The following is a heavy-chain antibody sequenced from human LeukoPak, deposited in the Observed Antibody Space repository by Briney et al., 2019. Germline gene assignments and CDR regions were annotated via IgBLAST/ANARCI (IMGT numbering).Heavy chain of an antibody. J-gene: IGHJ4*02. CDR2: INTNTGNP. V-gene: IGHV7-4-1*02. D-gene: IGHD3-3*01. CDR3: ARWDYDFWSGWSWTFDY. Sequence: ASVKVSCKASGYTFTSYAMNWVRQAPGQGLEWMGWINTNTGNPTYAQGFTGRFGFSLDTSVSTAYLQISSLKAEDTAVYYCARWDYDFWSGWSWTFDYWGQGTLVTVSS. CDR1: GYTFTSYA.